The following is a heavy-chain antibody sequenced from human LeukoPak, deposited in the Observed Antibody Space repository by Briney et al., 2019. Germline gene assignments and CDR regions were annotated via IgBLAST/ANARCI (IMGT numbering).Heavy chain of an antibody. CDR2: INADNGNT. Sequence: ASVKVSCKASGYTFTSYNIHWVRQAPGQRLEWLGWINADNGNTKYSQKFQGRVTITRDTSASIAYVEVSSLRSEDTAVYYCARSQAGYCYYHGMDVWGQGTTVTVSS. CDR1: GYTFTSYN. D-gene: IGHD3-22*01. J-gene: IGHJ6*02. CDR3: ARSQAGYCYYHGMDV. V-gene: IGHV1-3*01.